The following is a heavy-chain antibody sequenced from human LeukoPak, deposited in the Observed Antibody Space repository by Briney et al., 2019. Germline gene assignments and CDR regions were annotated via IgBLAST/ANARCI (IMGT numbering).Heavy chain of an antibody. J-gene: IGHJ5*02. Sequence: AASVKFSCKASGYTFTNFDINWVRQASGQGLEWVGWMNPNSGSTGYAQKFQGRVTMTRNTSVGTAYMELSSLRSDDTAVYYCARAILGMIIRAFDPWGQGTLVTVSS. V-gene: IGHV1-8*01. CDR1: GYTFTNFD. CDR3: ARAILGMIIRAFDP. CDR2: MNPNSGST. D-gene: IGHD3-3*01.